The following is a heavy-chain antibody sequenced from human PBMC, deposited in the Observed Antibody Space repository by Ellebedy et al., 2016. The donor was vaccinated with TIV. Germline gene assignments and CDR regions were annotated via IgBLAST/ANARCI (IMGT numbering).Heavy chain of an antibody. CDR3: ARSYGARTSGP. D-gene: IGHD3-16*01. J-gene: IGHJ5*02. V-gene: IGHV3-48*03. Sequence: PGGSLRLSCAVSGFTFSSYEMNRVRQAPGKGLEWVSYISGSASVTAYADSVKGRFTISRDNASTSLYLQMNSLRVDDTAMYYCARSYGARTSGPWGQGTLVTVSS. CDR2: ISGSASVT. CDR1: GFTFSSYE.